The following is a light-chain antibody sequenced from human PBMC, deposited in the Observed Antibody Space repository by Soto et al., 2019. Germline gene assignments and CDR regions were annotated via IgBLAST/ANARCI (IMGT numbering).Light chain of an antibody. J-gene: IGKJ4*01. CDR2: DAS. Sequence: EIVLTQSPATLSLSPGERATLSCRASQSVSSYLVWYQQNPGQAPRVLISDASNRATGIPARFSGSGSATAYSVAFSSLAPEDFAVYDCQQRTSWPVTIGGGTEVESK. V-gene: IGKV3-11*01. CDR1: QSVSSY. CDR3: QQRTSWPVT.